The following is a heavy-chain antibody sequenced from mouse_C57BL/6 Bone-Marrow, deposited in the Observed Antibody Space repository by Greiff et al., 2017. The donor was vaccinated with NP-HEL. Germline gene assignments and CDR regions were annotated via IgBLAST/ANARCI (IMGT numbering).Heavy chain of an antibody. D-gene: IGHD1-1*01. CDR3: TTLRAYYGSSPAWFAY. V-gene: IGHV1-15*01. CDR1: GYTFTDYE. CDR2: IDPETGGT. J-gene: IGHJ3*01. Sequence: QVQLQQSGAELVRPGASVTLSCKASGYTFTDYEMHWVKQTPVHGLEWIGAIDPETGGTAYNQKFKGKAILTADKSSSTAYMELRSLTSEDSAVYYCTTLRAYYGSSPAWFAYWGQGTLVTVSA.